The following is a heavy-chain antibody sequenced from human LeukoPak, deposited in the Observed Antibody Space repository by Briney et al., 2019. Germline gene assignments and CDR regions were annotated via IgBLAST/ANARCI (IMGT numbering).Heavy chain of an antibody. V-gene: IGHV2-5*02. J-gene: IGHJ5*01. D-gene: IGHD4-11*01. CDR3: AHMTTATTYDS. CDR1: GFSFSTTGVG. Sequence: SGPTLVNPTQTLTLTCTFSGFSFSTTGVGVGWIRQPPGKALEWLTLIYWDYDKRYSPSLKSRLTITKDTSKNQVVLTMTNMDPVDTATYFCAHMTTATTYDSWGQGTLVTVSS. CDR2: IYWDYDK.